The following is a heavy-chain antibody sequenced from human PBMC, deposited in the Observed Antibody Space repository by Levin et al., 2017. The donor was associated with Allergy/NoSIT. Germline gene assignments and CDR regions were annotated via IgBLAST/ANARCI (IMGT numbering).Heavy chain of an antibody. Sequence: GGSLRLSCAASGFTFSNYAMHWVRQAPGKGLEWVGVISDDGSSEFYIDSVKGRFTISRDNSKNRLYLQMDSLRAEDTAVYYCAKDVYGSGWYPLGNDAFEMWGQGTKVSVSS. V-gene: IGHV3-30-3*01. CDR1: GFTFSNYA. CDR2: ISDDGSSE. D-gene: IGHD6-19*01. J-gene: IGHJ3*02. CDR3: AKDVYGSGWYPLGNDAFEM.